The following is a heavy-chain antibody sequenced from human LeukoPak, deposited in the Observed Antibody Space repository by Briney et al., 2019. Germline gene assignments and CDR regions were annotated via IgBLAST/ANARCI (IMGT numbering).Heavy chain of an antibody. CDR2: ISGSGGAT. D-gene: IGHD5-18*01. V-gene: IGHV3-23*01. CDR1: GFTFSSYG. J-gene: IGHJ4*02. CDR3: ARDLSGVTGYTYGRGIDY. Sequence: GGTLRLSCAASGFTFSSYGMSWVRQAPGKGLEWVSTISGSGGATYYADSVKGRFTTSRDNSKNTLYLQMNSLRAEDTAVYYCARDLSGVTGYTYGRGIDYWGQGTLVTVSS.